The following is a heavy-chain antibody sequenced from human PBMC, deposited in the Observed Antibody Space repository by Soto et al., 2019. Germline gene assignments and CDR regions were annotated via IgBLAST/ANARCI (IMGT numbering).Heavy chain of an antibody. D-gene: IGHD2-15*01. V-gene: IGHV3-21*01. Sequence: GGSLRLSCAASGFAFRSYNMNWVRQAPGKGLEWVASISSGSSNIYYADSVKGRFTISRDNAKNSLFLQMDSLRAEDSAVYYCASATVVAATFDFWGQGTLVTVSS. CDR3: ASATVVAATFDF. CDR1: GFAFRSYN. J-gene: IGHJ4*02. CDR2: ISSGSSNI.